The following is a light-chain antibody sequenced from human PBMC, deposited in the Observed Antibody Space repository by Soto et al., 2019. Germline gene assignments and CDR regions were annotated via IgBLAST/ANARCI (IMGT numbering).Light chain of an antibody. Sequence: DIQMTQSPSTLSASVGDRVTITCRASERISTWLAWYQQKPGKAPKLLIYKASNLQSGVPSRFSGSGSGTGFTLAISSLQPDDFATYYCQQDNNYWTFGQGTKVEIK. V-gene: IGKV1-5*03. CDR1: ERISTW. CDR3: QQDNNYWT. CDR2: KAS. J-gene: IGKJ1*01.